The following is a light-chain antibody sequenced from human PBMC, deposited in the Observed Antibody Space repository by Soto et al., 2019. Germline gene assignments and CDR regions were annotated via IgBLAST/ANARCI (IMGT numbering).Light chain of an antibody. J-gene: IGKJ3*01. CDR3: QQSYTTLFT. CDR1: QSIDNY. Sequence: DIQMTQSPPSLSASVGDRVIITCRTSQSIDNYLNWYQQKPGKAPKLLIYAASTLQSGVPSRFSASGSETDFTLTIASLQPEDFATGYCQQSYTTLFTFGPGTKVDLK. V-gene: IGKV1-39*01. CDR2: AAS.